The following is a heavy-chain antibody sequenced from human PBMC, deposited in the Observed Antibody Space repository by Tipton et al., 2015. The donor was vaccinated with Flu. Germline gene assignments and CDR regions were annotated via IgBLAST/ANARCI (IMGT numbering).Heavy chain of an antibody. D-gene: IGHD2-2*01. J-gene: IGHJ4*02. CDR1: GFTFDDYA. CDR2: ISWNSGSI. CDR3: ANGRTTSWSPGPIHS. V-gene: IGHV3-9*01. Sequence: SLRLSCAASGFTFDDYAMHWVRQAPGKGLEWVSGISWNSGSIGYADSVKGRFTISRDNAKNSLYLQMNSLRAEDTALYYCANGRTTSWSPGPIHSWGQGTLVTVSS.